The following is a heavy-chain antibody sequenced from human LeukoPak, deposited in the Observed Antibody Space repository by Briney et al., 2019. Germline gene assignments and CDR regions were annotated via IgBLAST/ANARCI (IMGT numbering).Heavy chain of an antibody. D-gene: IGHD3-16*01. CDR1: GFTFNDYY. V-gene: IGHV3-11*01. J-gene: IGHJ4*02. Sequence: KPGGSLRLSCAASGFTFNDYYMSWIRQAPGKGLEWVSYISSSGSTIYYADSVKGRFTISRDNAKNSLYLQMNSLRAEDTAVYYWGGGGFSPGEIDYWGQGTLVAVSS. CDR2: ISSSGSTI. CDR3: GGGGFSPGEIDY.